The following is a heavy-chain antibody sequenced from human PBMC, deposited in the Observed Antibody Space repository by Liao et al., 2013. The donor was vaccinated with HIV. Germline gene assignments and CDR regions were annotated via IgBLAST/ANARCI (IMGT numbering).Heavy chain of an antibody. Sequence: QVQLQQWGGGLLKPSETLSLTCAVYRGSISGYYWSWIRQPPGKGLEWIGEINHGGSTKYNPSLKSRVTISVDLSKNQFSLKLTSVTAADTAVYYCVSFSLAARNFDSWGQGTSVTVSS. V-gene: IGHV4-34*01. CDR1: RGSISGYY. D-gene: IGHD2-15*01. CDR3: VSFSLAARNFDS. CDR2: INHGGST. J-gene: IGHJ4*02.